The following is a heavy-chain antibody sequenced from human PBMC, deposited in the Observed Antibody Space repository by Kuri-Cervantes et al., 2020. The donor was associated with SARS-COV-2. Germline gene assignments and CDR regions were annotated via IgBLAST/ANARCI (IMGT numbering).Heavy chain of an antibody. J-gene: IGHJ4*02. V-gene: IGHV1-2*02. CDR2: INPNSGGT. CDR1: GYTFTGYY. CDR3: ARAAEDSSGYYYGVYDY. Sequence: ASVKVFCKASGYTFTGYYMHWVRQAPGQGLEWMGWINPNSGGTNYAQKFQGRVTMTRDTSISTAYMELSRLRSDDTAVYYCARAAEDSSGYYYGVYDYWGQGTLVTVSS. D-gene: IGHD3-22*01.